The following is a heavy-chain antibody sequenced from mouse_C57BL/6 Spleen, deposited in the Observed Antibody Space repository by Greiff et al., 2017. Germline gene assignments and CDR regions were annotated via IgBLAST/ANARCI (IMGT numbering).Heavy chain of an antibody. V-gene: IGHV1-18*01. CDR3: AREDSSGFLWFAY. Sequence: VQLKQSGPELVKPGASVKIPCKASGYTFTDYNMDWVKQSHGKSLEWIGDINPNNGGTIYNQKFKGKATLTVDKSSSTAYMELRSLTSEDTAVYYSAREDSSGFLWFAYWGQGTLVTVSA. CDR2: INPNNGGT. J-gene: IGHJ3*01. D-gene: IGHD3-2*02. CDR1: GYTFTDYN.